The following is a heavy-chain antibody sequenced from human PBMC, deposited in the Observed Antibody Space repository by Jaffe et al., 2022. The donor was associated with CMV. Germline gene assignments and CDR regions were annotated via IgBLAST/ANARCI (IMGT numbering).Heavy chain of an antibody. D-gene: IGHD3-22*01. Sequence: QVQLVQSGAEVKKPGASVKVSCKASGYTFTGYYMHWVRQAPGQGLEWMGWINPNSGGTNYAQKFQGRVTMTRDTSISTAYMELSRLRSDDTAVYYCARDRRGYDSSGYYLDAFDIWGQGTMVTVSS. J-gene: IGHJ3*02. CDR3: ARDRRGYDSSGYYLDAFDI. CDR2: INPNSGGT. V-gene: IGHV1-2*02. CDR1: GYTFTGYY.